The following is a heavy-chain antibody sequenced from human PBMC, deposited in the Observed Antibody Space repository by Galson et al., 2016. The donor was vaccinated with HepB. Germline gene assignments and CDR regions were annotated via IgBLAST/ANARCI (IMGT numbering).Heavy chain of an antibody. CDR2: IWYDGSNK. J-gene: IGHJ6*02. D-gene: IGHD3-3*01. V-gene: IGHV3-33*01. CDR1: GFSFRSYG. CDR3: ARDGHKNPWGWLEYCGMDV. Sequence: SLRLSCAASGFSFRSYGMHWVRQAPGKGLEWVAIIWYDGSNKQYADSVKGRFTISRDNSKNTLYLQMNSLRVEDTAVYYCARDGHKNPWGWLEYCGMDVWGQRATVPVSS.